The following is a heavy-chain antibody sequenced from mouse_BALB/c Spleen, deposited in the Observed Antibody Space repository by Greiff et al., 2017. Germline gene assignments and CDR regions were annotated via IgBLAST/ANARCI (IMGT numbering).Heavy chain of an antibody. CDR3: ARFGLLLRRGFAY. CDR1: GYTFSSYW. J-gene: IGHJ3*01. V-gene: IGHV1-9*01. CDR2: ILPGSGST. D-gene: IGHD1-1*01. Sequence: QVQLQESGAALMKPGASVKISCTATGYTFSSYWIELVKQRPGHGLEWIGEILPGSGSTNYNEKFKCKATFTADTSSNTAYMQLSSLTSEDSAVYYCARFGLLLRRGFAYWGQGTLGTVSA.